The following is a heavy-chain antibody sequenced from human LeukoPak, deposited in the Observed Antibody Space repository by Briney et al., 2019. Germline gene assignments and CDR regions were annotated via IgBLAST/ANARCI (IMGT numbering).Heavy chain of an antibody. CDR2: IIPIFGTA. D-gene: IGHD3-3*01. Sequence: SVKVSCKASGGTFSSYAISWVRQAPGQGLEWMGEIIPIFGTANYAQKFQGRVTFTADESTSTAYMELSSLRSEDTAVHYCARGRFLEWLLYHPTFDYWGQGTLVTVSS. CDR1: GGTFSSYA. J-gene: IGHJ4*02. V-gene: IGHV1-69*01. CDR3: ARGRFLEWLLYHPTFDY.